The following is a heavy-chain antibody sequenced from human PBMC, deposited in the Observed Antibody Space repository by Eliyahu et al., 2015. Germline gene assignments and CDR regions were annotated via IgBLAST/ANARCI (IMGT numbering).Heavy chain of an antibody. D-gene: IGHD3-10*01. Sequence: QVQLVQSGAXXKKPGSSVKVSCKASGGTFXSYAISWVRQAPGQGLEWMGRIIPILGIANYAQKFQGRVTITADKSTSTAYMELSSLRSEDTAVYYCASGNYYGSGSYLDYWGQGTLVTVSS. J-gene: IGHJ4*02. CDR3: ASGNYYGSGSYLDY. CDR2: IIPILGIA. CDR1: GGTFXSYA. V-gene: IGHV1-69*09.